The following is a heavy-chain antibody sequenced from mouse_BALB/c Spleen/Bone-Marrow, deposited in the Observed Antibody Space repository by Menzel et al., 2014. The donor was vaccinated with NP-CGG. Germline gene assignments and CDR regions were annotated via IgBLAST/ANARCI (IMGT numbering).Heavy chain of an antibody. Sequence: QVHVKQSGPGLVQPSQSLSITCTVSGFSLTSYGVHWVRQSPGKGLEWLGVIWSGGSTDYNAAFISRLSISKDNSKSQVFFKMNGLQANDTAIYYCASPYYGNYVYAMDYWGQGTSVTVSS. V-gene: IGHV2-2*02. CDR3: ASPYYGNYVYAMDY. J-gene: IGHJ4*01. D-gene: IGHD2-10*01. CDR1: GFSLTSYG. CDR2: IWSGGST.